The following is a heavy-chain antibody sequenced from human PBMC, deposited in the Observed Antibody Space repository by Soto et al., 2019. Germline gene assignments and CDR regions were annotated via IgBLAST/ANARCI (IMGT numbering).Heavy chain of an antibody. CDR3: ARGDFWSGYYPNYYYYGMDV. CDR1: GGTFSSYS. V-gene: IGHV1-69*06. Sequence: SVKVSCKASGGTFSSYSISWVRQAPGQGLEWMGGIIPIFGTANYAQKFQGRVTITADKSTSTAYMELSSLRSEDTAVYYCARGDFWSGYYPNYYYYGMDVWGQGTTVTVSS. D-gene: IGHD3-3*01. J-gene: IGHJ6*02. CDR2: IIPIFGTA.